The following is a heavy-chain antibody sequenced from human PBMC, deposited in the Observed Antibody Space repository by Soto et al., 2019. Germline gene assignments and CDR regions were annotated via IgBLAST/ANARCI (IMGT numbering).Heavy chain of an antibody. J-gene: IGHJ4*02. V-gene: IGHV4-61*01. CDR3: ARESSWSGWFPL. CDR1: GGSVSSDSYY. D-gene: IGHD6-19*01. Sequence: SETLSLTCTVSGGSVSSDSYYWSWIRQPPGKGLEWIGYISYTGSTDYNPSLKSRVTISVDTSKNQFSLKLSSVTAADTAVYYCARESSWSGWFPLWGQGTLVTVSS. CDR2: ISYTGST.